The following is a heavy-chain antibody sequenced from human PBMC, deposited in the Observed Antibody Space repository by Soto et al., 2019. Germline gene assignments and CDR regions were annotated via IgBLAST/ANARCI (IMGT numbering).Heavy chain of an antibody. Sequence: SETLSLTCAVSGGSISSGGYSWSWIRQPPGKGLEWIGYIYHSGSTYYNPSLKSRVTISVDRSKNQFSLKLGSVTAADTAVYYCARVFMYDSSGYYYFDYWGQGTLVTVSS. CDR1: GGSISSGGYS. CDR3: ARVFMYDSSGYYYFDY. J-gene: IGHJ4*02. V-gene: IGHV4-30-2*01. CDR2: IYHSGST. D-gene: IGHD3-22*01.